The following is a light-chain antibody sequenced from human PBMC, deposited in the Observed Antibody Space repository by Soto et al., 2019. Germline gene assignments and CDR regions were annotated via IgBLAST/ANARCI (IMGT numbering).Light chain of an antibody. J-gene: IGKJ5*01. CDR3: QQLKSYTIT. V-gene: IGKV1-39*01. Sequence: DIQMTQSPSSLSASVGDRFTNTCRASQSISSYLNWYQQKTGKXXKXXIYKASTLKSGVPSRFRVIVSGTELTINLCRLKPEDGATDEGQQLKSYTITFCQGTRLEIK. CDR1: QSISSY. CDR2: KAS.